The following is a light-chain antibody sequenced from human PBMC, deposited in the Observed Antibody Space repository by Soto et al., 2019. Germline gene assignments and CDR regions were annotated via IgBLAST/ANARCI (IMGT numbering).Light chain of an antibody. CDR3: SSYTTSSLYV. J-gene: IGLJ1*01. Sequence: QSVLTQPASVSVSPGQSITISCTGTSNDIGAYNFVSWYQQHPGKAPKLMIYDVSNRPSGLSNRFSGFKSGSTASLTISGLQAEDEADYSCSSYTTSSLYVFGTGTKVTVL. V-gene: IGLV2-14*03. CDR1: SNDIGAYNF. CDR2: DVS.